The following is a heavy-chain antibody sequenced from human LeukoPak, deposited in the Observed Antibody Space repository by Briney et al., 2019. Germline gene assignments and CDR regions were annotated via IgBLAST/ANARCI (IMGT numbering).Heavy chain of an antibody. Sequence: PSETLSLTCAVYGGSFSGYYWSWIRQPPGKGLEWIGEINHSGSTNYNPSLKSRVTISVDTSKNQFSLKLSSVTAADTAVYYCARGPYGGSSPFDYWGQRTLVTVSS. D-gene: IGHD4/OR15-4a*01. CDR1: GGSFSGYY. CDR3: ARGPYGGSSPFDY. V-gene: IGHV4-34*01. CDR2: INHSGST. J-gene: IGHJ4*02.